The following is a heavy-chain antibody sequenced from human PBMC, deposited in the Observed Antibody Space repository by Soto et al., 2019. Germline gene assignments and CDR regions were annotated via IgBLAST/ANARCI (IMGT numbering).Heavy chain of an antibody. CDR3: AHSGVGRPYNWFDP. Sequence: SGPTLVNPTQTLTLTCTFSGFSLSTSGVGVGWFRQPPGKALEWLALIYWDDDKRYSPSLESRLTITKDTSKNQVVLAMTNMDPVDTGTYYCAHSGVGRPYNWFDPWGQGTLVTVSS. V-gene: IGHV2-5*02. J-gene: IGHJ5*02. CDR1: GFSLSTSGVG. CDR2: IYWDDDK.